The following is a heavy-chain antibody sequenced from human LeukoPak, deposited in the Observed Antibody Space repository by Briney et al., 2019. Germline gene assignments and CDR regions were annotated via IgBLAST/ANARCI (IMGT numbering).Heavy chain of an antibody. J-gene: IGHJ4*02. V-gene: IGHV3-30*18. CDR3: AKLYYDSSGTVVDY. CDR1: GFTFSSYG. D-gene: IGHD3-22*01. Sequence: GGSLRLSCAASGFTFSSYGMHWVRQAPGKGLEWVAVISYDGSNKYYADSVKGRFTISRDNSKSMLYLQMNSLRAEDTAVYYCAKLYYDSSGTVVDYWGQGTLVTVSS. CDR2: ISYDGSNK.